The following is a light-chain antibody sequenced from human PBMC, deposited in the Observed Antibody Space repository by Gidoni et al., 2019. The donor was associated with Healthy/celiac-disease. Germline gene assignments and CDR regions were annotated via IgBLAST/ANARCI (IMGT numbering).Light chain of an antibody. Sequence: DIQMPQSPSTLSASVGDIVTITCLASQSISSWLAWYQQKPGKAPKLLIYDASSLESGVPSRFSGSGSGTEFTLTISSLQPDDFATYYCQQYNSYSRTFGQGTKVEIK. V-gene: IGKV1-5*01. CDR2: DAS. CDR1: QSISSW. J-gene: IGKJ1*01. CDR3: QQYNSYSRT.